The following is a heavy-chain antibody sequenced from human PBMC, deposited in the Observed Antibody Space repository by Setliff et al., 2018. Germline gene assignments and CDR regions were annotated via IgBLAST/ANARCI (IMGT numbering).Heavy chain of an antibody. D-gene: IGHD1-26*01. Sequence: EASVKVSCKASGYTFTGYYMHWVRQAPGQGLEWMGWINPNSGGTNYAQKFQGWVTMTRDTSISTAYMELSRLRSDDTAVYYCARDRVSGSSYYYYGMDVWGQGTTVTVSS. CDR1: GYTFTGYY. J-gene: IGHJ6*02. V-gene: IGHV1-2*04. CDR2: INPNSGGT. CDR3: ARDRVSGSSYYYYGMDV.